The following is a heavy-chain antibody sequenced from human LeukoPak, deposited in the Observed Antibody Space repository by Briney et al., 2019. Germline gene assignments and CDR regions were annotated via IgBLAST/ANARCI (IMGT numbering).Heavy chain of an antibody. J-gene: IGHJ4*02. CDR2: IYTSEST. V-gene: IGHV4-61*02. D-gene: IGHD3-10*01. CDR1: GGSISSSNYY. CDR3: ARDYYGSGPSDY. Sequence: SETLSLTCSVSGGSISSSNYYWSWIRQPAGKGLEWIGRIYTSESTNYNPSLKSRVTISVDTSRNQFSLKLSSVTAADTAVYYCARDYYGSGPSDYWGQGTLVTVSS.